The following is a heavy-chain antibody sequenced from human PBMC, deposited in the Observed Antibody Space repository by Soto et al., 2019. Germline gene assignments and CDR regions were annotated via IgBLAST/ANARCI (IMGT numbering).Heavy chain of an antibody. CDR2: IIPIFDET. Sequence: QVQLVQSGAEVKKPGSSVKVSCRPSGGTSRSYTITWVRQAPGQGLEYMGRIIPIFDETDYTQHFQGRLTITADKSTSTAYMELSSLESEDTAVYYCARIPDSWGQGTLVAVSS. J-gene: IGHJ4*02. CDR1: GGTSRSYT. CDR3: ARIPDS. D-gene: IGHD2-21*01. V-gene: IGHV1-69*02.